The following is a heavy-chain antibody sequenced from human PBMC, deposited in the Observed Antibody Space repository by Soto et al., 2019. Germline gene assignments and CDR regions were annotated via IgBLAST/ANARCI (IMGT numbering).Heavy chain of an antibody. V-gene: IGHV4-39*01. D-gene: IGHD3-22*01. CDR2: IYYTGNT. Sequence: QLQLQESGPGLVKPSENLSLTCTVSGGSFSSSGYYSDWIRQPPGKGLEWIGSIYYTGNTYYNPSLKSRVTISADTSKNQFSLKLSSVTAADTAVYYCAGHPEYFYDSSDYYAFDIWSQGTMVTVSS. J-gene: IGHJ3*02. CDR1: GGSFSSSGYY. CDR3: AGHPEYFYDSSDYYAFDI.